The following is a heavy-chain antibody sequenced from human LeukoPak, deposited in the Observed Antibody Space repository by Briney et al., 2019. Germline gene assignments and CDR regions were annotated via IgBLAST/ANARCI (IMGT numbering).Heavy chain of an antibody. CDR3: ARAWGIFGVVIIGYFDY. J-gene: IGHJ4*02. D-gene: IGHD3-3*01. CDR2: INPSGGST. CDR1: GYTFTSYY. Sequence: GASVKVSCKASGYTFTSYYMHWVRQAPGQGLEWMGIINPSGGSTSYAQKFQDRVTMTRDTSTSTVYMELSSLRSEDTAVYYCARAWGIFGVVIIGYFDYWGQGTLVTVSS. V-gene: IGHV1-46*01.